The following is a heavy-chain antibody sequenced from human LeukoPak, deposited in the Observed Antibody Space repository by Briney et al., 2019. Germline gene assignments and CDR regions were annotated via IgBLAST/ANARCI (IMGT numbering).Heavy chain of an antibody. CDR2: INHSGST. Sequence: SETLSLTCAVYGGSFSGYYWSWIRKPPGKGLEWIGEINHSGSTNYNPSLKSRVTISVDTSKNQFSLKLSSVTAADTAVYYCARGIVVVPAAMQNFDYWGQGTLVTVSS. CDR3: ARGIVVVPAAMQNFDY. CDR1: GGSFSGYY. V-gene: IGHV4-34*01. J-gene: IGHJ4*02. D-gene: IGHD2-2*01.